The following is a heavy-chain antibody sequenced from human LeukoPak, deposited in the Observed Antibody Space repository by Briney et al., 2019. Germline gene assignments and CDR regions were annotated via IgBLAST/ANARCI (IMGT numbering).Heavy chain of an antibody. CDR3: ARGGAAAGMRTKNS. CDR2: INPNSGGT. J-gene: IGHJ4*02. Sequence: ASVKVSCKASGYTFTGYYMHWVRRAPGQGLEWMGWINPNSGGTNYAQKFQGRVTMTRDTSISTAYMELSRLRSDDTAVYYCARGGAAAGMRTKNSWGQGTLVTVSS. V-gene: IGHV1-2*02. D-gene: IGHD6-13*01. CDR1: GYTFTGYY.